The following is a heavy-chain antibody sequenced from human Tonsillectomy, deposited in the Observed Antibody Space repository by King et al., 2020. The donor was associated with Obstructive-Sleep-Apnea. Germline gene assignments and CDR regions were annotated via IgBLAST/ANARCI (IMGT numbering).Heavy chain of an antibody. Sequence: VQLVESGGGVVQPGGSLRLSCAASGFSFSSYGMHWVRQAPGKGLEWVAFIRYDGSNKYYADSVKGRFTISRDTSKTTLYLQMNSLRAEDTAVFYCAKATAAAGTFADYWGQGPLVTVSS. CDR1: GFSFSSYG. V-gene: IGHV3-30*02. D-gene: IGHD6-13*01. J-gene: IGHJ4*02. CDR3: AKATAAAGTFADY. CDR2: IRYDGSNK.